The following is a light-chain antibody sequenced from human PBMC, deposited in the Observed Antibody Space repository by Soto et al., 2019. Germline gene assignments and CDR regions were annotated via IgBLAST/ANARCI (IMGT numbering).Light chain of an antibody. J-gene: IGKJ5*01. CDR1: QSISSY. CDR3: QQSYSTPPNT. CDR2: AAS. V-gene: IGKV1-39*01. Sequence: DIHMTHSPCSHSTSIGDRVSIXXXXSQSISSYLNWYQQKPGKAPKLLIYAASSLQSGVPSRFSGSGSGTDFTLTISSLQPEDFATYYCQQSYSTPPNTFGQGTRLEI.